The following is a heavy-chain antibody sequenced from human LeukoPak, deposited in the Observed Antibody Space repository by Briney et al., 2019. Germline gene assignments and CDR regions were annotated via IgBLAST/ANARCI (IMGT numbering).Heavy chain of an antibody. CDR1: GFTFSTYA. CDR2: LTGSGGST. D-gene: IGHD6-19*01. CDR3: AKVGYGSGWHLYYFHY. J-gene: IGHJ4*02. Sequence: PGGSLRLSCAASGFTFSTYAMSWVRQAPGKGLEWVSALTGSGGSTYYADSVKGRFTISRDNSKNTLYLQMNSLRAEHTAVYYCAKVGYGSGWHLYYFHYWGQGTLVTVSS. V-gene: IGHV3-23*01.